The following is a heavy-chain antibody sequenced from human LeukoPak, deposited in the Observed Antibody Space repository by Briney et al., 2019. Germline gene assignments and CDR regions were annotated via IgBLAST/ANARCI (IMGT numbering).Heavy chain of an antibody. J-gene: IGHJ4*02. CDR1: GFTFDDYG. Sequence: TGGSLRLSCAASGFTFDDYGMSWVRQAPGKGLEWVSGINWNGGSTGYADSVKGRFTISRDNAKNSLYLQMNSLRAEDTALYYCAREMGTSSGRSFDYWGQGTLVTVSS. CDR3: AREMGTSSGRSFDY. CDR2: INWNGGST. V-gene: IGHV3-20*04. D-gene: IGHD1-14*01.